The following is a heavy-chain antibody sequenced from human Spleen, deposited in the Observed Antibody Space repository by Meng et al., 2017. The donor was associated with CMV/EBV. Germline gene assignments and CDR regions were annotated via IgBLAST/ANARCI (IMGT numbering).Heavy chain of an antibody. J-gene: IGHJ4*02. CDR3: TRRPLGSTRPFDY. D-gene: IGHD1-26*01. V-gene: IGHV1-2*06. Sequence: KTSGNRSNGFDIHWGRRADGQGLEWMGLINPKNGDTNDAQRFEGRVSMTTDTSITTVYMELSSLRFDDTAFYYCTRRPLGSTRPFDYWGQGTLVTVSS. CDR1: GNRSNGFD. CDR2: INPKNGDT.